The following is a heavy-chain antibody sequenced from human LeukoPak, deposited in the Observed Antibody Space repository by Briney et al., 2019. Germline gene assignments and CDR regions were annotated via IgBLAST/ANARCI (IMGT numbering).Heavy chain of an antibody. CDR2: ISPDSGGT. CDR1: EYTFTHYY. D-gene: IGHD5-18*01. J-gene: IGHJ4*02. CDR3: ARGGAYTYGYY. Sequence: ASVKVSCKASEYTFTHYYIHWVRQAPGQGLEWMGWISPDSGGTNYAQKFQGRITMTRDTSISAAYMELSSLRSDDTAVYYCARGGAYTYGYYWGQGTLVTVPS. V-gene: IGHV1-2*02.